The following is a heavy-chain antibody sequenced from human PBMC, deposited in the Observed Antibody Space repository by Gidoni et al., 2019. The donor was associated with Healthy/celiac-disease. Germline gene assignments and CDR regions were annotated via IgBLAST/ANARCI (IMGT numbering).Heavy chain of an antibody. Sequence: VQLVQSGAEVKTPGESLKISCKGSGYCFTSYGIGWVRQMPGKGLEWMGINYPGDSDTRNSPSFQGQVTISADKSISTAYLQWSSLKASDTAMYYCATTSYVSSLRAVDYWGQGTLVTVSS. CDR3: ATTSYVSSLRAVDY. D-gene: IGHD3-22*01. CDR2: NYPGDSDT. V-gene: IGHV5-51*01. CDR1: GYCFTSYG. J-gene: IGHJ4*02.